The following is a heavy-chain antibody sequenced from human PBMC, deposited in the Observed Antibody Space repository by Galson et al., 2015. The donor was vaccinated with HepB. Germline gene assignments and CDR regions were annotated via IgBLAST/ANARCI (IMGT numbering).Heavy chain of an antibody. CDR3: AREGAGGGMAV. CDR1: EFTVSTNY. CDR2: IDSGART. V-gene: IGHV3-53*01. J-gene: IGHJ3*01. Sequence: SLRLSCAASEFTVSTNYMNWVRQAPGKGLEWVSLIDSGARTYYAASVKGRFTIFSDNSKNTLYLHMNSLRAEDTAVYYCAREGAGGGMAVWGQGTMVTVSS. D-gene: IGHD1-14*01.